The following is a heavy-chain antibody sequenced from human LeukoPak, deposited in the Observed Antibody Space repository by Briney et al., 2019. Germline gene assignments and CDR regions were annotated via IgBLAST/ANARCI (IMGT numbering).Heavy chain of an antibody. Sequence: PGGSLRLSCAASGCTLTNYCMTWVRLAPGKGLEWVASIKQDGSEKYFLASVKGRFTISRDNAENSMYLQMNSLRADDTAVYYCARVFYQDSGSSYRHLDYWGQGTLVTVSS. CDR1: GCTLTNYC. V-gene: IGHV3-7*01. CDR2: IKQDGSEK. J-gene: IGHJ4*02. D-gene: IGHD3-22*01. CDR3: ARVFYQDSGSSYRHLDY.